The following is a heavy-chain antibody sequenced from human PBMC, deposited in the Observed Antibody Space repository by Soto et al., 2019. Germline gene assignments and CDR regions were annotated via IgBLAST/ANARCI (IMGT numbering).Heavy chain of an antibody. D-gene: IGHD5-18*01. CDR2: IYHSGST. V-gene: IGHV4-30-2*02. J-gene: IGHJ4*02. CDR1: GGSISSGGYS. CDR3: ASGRGYSYGSFDY. Sequence: PSETLSLTCAVSGGSISSGGYSWSWIRQPPGKGLEWIGYIYHSGSTYYNPSLKSRVTISVDTSKNQFSLKLSSVTAADTAVYYCASGRGYSYGSFDYWGQGTLVTVSS.